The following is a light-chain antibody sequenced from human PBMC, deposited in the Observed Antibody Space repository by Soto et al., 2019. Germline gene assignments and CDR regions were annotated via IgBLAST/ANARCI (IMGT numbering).Light chain of an antibody. V-gene: IGLV2-8*01. Sequence: QSALTQPASVSGSPGQSITISCSGTSSDIGSYNLVSWFQQYPDKAPKLMIYEVSKRPSWVPDRFSASKSGNTASLTVSGLQGEDEADYYCSSYAGGNNWVFGGGTKLTVL. CDR2: EVS. J-gene: IGLJ3*02. CDR1: SSDIGSYNL. CDR3: SSYAGGNNWV.